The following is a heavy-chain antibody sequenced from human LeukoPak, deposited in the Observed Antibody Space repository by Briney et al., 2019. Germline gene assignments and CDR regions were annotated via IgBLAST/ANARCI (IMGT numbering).Heavy chain of an antibody. Sequence: SVKVSCKASGGTFSSYAISWVRQAPGQGLEWMGGIIPIFGTANYAQKFQGRVTITTDESTSTAYMELSSLRSEDTAVYYCARNEGYYYDSSGYFDYWGQGTLVTVSS. V-gene: IGHV1-69*05. CDR1: GGTFSSYA. D-gene: IGHD3-22*01. CDR3: ARNEGYYYDSSGYFDY. CDR2: IIPIFGTA. J-gene: IGHJ4*02.